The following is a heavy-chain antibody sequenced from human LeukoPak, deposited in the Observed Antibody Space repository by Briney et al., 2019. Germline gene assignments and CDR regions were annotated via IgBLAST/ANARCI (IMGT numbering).Heavy chain of an antibody. J-gene: IGHJ6*02. D-gene: IGHD3-22*01. CDR3: ARGGYPPHYYGMDV. Sequence: SETLSLTCTVSGGSIRSSYYYWGWIRQPPGKGLEWIGSIYDSGSTYYNPSLKSRVTISVDTSKNQFSLKLSSVTAADTAVYYCARGGYPPHYYGMDVWGQGTTVTVSS. V-gene: IGHV4-39*07. CDR2: IYDSGST. CDR1: GGSIRSSYYY.